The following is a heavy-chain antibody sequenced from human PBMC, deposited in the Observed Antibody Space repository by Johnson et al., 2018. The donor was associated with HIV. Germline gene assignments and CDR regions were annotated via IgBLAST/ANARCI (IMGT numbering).Heavy chain of an antibody. CDR3: TKCIWGSSLIDAFDI. V-gene: IGHV3-33*06. J-gene: IGHJ3*02. CDR2: MWYDGSKK. Sequence: VQLVESGGGVVQPGRSLRLSCAASGFTFSHYGMHWVRQAPGNGLQWVAGMWYDGSKKDYADSVKGRFTISRDNSKNTLYLQMNSLSAEDTAVYYCTKCIWGSSLIDAFDIWGQGTKVTVSS. D-gene: IGHD6-13*01. CDR1: GFTFSHYG.